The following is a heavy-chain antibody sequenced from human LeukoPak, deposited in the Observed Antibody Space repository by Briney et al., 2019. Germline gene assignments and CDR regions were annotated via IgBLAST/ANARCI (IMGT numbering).Heavy chain of an antibody. J-gene: IGHJ4*02. CDR1: GLTFNNYA. CDR3: AKGVVVAPDVTPFDY. D-gene: IGHD2-2*01. V-gene: IGHV3-23*01. CDR2: ISGRGASK. Sequence: PGGSLRLSCAVSGLTFNNYAMSWVRQAPGKGLEWVSGISGRGASKYYADSVKGRFTISRDNSKNTLYLQMNSLRAEDTAVYYCAKGVVVAPDVTPFDYWGQGTLDTVSS.